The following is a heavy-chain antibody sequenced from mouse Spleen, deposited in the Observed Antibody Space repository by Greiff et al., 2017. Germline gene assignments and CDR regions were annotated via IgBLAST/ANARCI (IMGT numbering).Heavy chain of an antibody. CDR3: AKRGVYYGSVDAMDY. CDR1: GFSLTSYD. V-gene: IGHV2-9*01. CDR2: IWRGGST. D-gene: IGHD1-1*01. Sequence: VQLQESGPGLVAPSHSLSITCTVSGFSLTSYDVDWVRPPPGKGLEWLGVIWRGGSTNYNSSLMSRLSISKDNSKRQVFLKMNSLQTDDTAMYYCAKRGVYYGSVDAMDYWGQGTSVTVSS. J-gene: IGHJ4*01.